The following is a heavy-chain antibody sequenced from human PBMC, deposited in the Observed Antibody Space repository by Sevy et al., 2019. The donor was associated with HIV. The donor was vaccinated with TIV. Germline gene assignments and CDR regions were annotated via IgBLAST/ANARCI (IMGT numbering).Heavy chain of an antibody. CDR3: ARGNYYYDSRAPDVFDY. D-gene: IGHD3-22*01. V-gene: IGHV3-30-3*01. CDR1: GLIFSSYS. J-gene: IGHJ4*02. Sequence: GGSLRLSCAASGLIFSSYSMHWVRQAPGKGLQWVALVSYDGGTEYYAESVKGRFTISRDNSKNTLYLQMNSLRAEDTAVYYCARGNYYYDSRAPDVFDYWGQGTLVTVSS. CDR2: VSYDGGTE.